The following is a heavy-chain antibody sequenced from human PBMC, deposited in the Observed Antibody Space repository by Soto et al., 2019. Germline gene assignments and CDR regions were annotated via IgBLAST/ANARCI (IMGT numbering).Heavy chain of an antibody. CDR2: MNPNSGNT. J-gene: IGHJ6*02. CDR3: ASVNYEFWCGYYFWYYGMDV. D-gene: IGHD3-3*01. CDR1: GYTFTSYD. V-gene: IGHV1-8*01. Sequence: QVQLVQSGAEVKKPGASVKVSCKASGYTFTSYDINWVRQATGQGLAWMGWMNPNSGNTGYAQKFQGRVTMTRNTCISTAYMELSSLRSEDTAVYYCASVNYEFWCGYYFWYYGMDVWGQGTTVTVSS.